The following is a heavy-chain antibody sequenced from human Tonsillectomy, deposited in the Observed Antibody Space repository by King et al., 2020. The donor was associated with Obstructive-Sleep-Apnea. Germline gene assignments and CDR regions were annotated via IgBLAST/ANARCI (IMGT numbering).Heavy chain of an antibody. CDR2: ITWNGGGT. CDR3: AKDPGRSRGY. V-gene: IGHV3-43*01. J-gene: IGHJ4*02. CDR1: GFVFDDYT. Sequence: VQLVESGGVVIQPGGSLRLSCAASGFVFDDYTMHWIRQAPGKGLEWVSLITWNGGGTHYADSVKGRFTISRDNTKNSLYLQMNSLRTEDTALYYCAKDPGRSRGYWGQGTLVTVSS.